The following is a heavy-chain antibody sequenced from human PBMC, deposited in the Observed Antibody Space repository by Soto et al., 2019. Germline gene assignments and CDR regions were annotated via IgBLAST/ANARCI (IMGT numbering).Heavy chain of an antibody. Sequence: GDSRSCIRQPPGKGLEWIAYIYPSGATHYNPSLKSRVTISSDASRNRFSLSVGSVNAADTALYYCARATLRAVLHPEVLRQGTTVIV. CDR1: GDS. J-gene: IGHJ6*01. CDR2: IYPSGAT. CDR3: ARATLRAVLHPEV. V-gene: IGHV4-30-2*01. D-gene: IGHD3-10*01.